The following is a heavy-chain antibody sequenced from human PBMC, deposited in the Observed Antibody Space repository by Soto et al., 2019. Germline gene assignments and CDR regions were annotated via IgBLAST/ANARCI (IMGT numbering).Heavy chain of an antibody. J-gene: IGHJ6*02. Sequence: SVKVSCKASGFTFTASAVQWVRQARGQRLEWIGWIVVGSGKTNYAENFRERVTITRDTSASTAYMELSSLRSEDTAVYYCARGPPIPSYYYDSSGYYYGPQGMDVWGQGTTVTVSS. V-gene: IGHV1-58*01. CDR3: ARGPPIPSYYYDSSGYYYGPQGMDV. D-gene: IGHD3-22*01. CDR1: GFTFTASA. CDR2: IVVGSGKT.